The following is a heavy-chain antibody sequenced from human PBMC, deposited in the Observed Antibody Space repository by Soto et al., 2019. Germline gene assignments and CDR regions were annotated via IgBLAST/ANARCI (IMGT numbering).Heavy chain of an antibody. V-gene: IGHV4-38-2*02. CDR2: IYHSGST. CDR3: ARDRGRSNYYDSSALTYFDY. D-gene: IGHD3-22*01. CDR1: GYSISSGYH. J-gene: IGHJ4*02. Sequence: SETLALTCAVSGYSISSGYHWGCIRQPPGKGLEWIGSIYHSGSTYYNPSLKSRVTISVDTSKNQFSLKLSSVTAADTAVYYCARDRGRSNYYDSSALTYFDYWGQGTLVTVSS.